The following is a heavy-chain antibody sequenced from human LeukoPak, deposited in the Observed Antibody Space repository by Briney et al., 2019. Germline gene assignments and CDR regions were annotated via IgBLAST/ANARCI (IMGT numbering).Heavy chain of an antibody. J-gene: IGHJ4*02. Sequence: GGSLRLSCAASGFTFSSYWMHWVRQAPGKGLEWVAVISYDGSNKYYADSVKGRFTISRDNSKNTLYLQMNSLRAEDTAVYYCPTADFDYWGQGTLVTVSS. V-gene: IGHV3-30-3*01. CDR3: PTADFDY. CDR1: GFTFSSYW. CDR2: ISYDGSNK.